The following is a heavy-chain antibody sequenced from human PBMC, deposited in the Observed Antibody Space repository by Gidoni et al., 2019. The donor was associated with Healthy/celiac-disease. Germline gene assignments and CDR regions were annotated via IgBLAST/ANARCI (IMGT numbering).Heavy chain of an antibody. CDR1: GYTFTSYY. D-gene: IGHD2-15*01. J-gene: IGHJ5*02. CDR3: ARVALGPRGWFDP. Sequence: QVQLVQSGAEVKKPGASVKVSCKASGYTFTSYYRHWVRQAPGQGLEWMGIINPSGGSTSYAQKFQGRVTMTRDTSTSTVYMELSSLRSEDTAVYYCARVALGPRGWFDPWGQGTLVTVSS. V-gene: IGHV1-46*01. CDR2: INPSGGST.